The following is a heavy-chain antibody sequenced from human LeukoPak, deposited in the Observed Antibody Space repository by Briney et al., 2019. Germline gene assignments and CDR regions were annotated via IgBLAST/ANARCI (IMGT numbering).Heavy chain of an antibody. J-gene: IGHJ4*02. Sequence: PEGSLRLSCAVSGFIVSSAEMNWVRQAPGKGLEWISFIASDGTIFYADSVKGRFTISRDNAKDSLYLQMNSLRAEDTAVYYCARDPGSGYEEHFDYWGQGTLVTVSS. CDR2: IASDGTI. D-gene: IGHD5-12*01. CDR1: GFIVSSAE. CDR3: ARDPGSGYEEHFDY. V-gene: IGHV3-48*03.